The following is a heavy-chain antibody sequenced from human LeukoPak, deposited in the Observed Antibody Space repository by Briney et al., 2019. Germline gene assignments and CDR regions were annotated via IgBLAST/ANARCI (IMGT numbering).Heavy chain of an antibody. V-gene: IGHV5-51*01. J-gene: IGHJ4*02. Sequence: GESLKISCKGSGYSFTSYWIGWVRQMPGKGLDWMGIIYPGDSDTRYSPSFQGQVTISADKSIDTAYLRWSSLEASDTAMYYCARHASNTYAPFDYWGQGALVTVSS. CDR2: IYPGDSDT. D-gene: IGHD2-2*02. CDR1: GYSFTSYW. CDR3: ARHASNTYAPFDY.